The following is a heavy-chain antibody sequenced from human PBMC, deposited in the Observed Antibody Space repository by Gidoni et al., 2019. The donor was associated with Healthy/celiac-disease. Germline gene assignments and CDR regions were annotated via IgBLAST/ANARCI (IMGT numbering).Heavy chain of an antibody. Sequence: QVQLVESGGGVVQPGRSLRLSCAASGFTFSSYAMHWVRQAPGKGLEWVAVISYDGSNKYYADSVKGRFTISRDNSKNTLYLQMNSLRAEDTAVYYCARVPGDSGFQDAFDIWGQGTMVTVSS. D-gene: IGHD3-22*01. V-gene: IGHV3-30-3*01. CDR2: ISYDGSNK. J-gene: IGHJ3*02. CDR3: ARVPGDSGFQDAFDI. CDR1: GFTFSSYA.